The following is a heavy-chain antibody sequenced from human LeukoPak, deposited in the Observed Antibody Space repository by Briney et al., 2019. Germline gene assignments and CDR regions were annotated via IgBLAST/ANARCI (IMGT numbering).Heavy chain of an antibody. Sequence: PGGSLRLSCAASGFTFSSYGMSWVRQAPGKGLEWVSAISGSGGSTYYADSVKGRFTISRDNSKNTLYLQMNSLRAEDTAVYYCAKGSVDYGGLYYYYYMDVWGKGTTVTISS. V-gene: IGHV3-23*01. J-gene: IGHJ6*03. CDR2: ISGSGGST. CDR3: AKGSVDYGGLYYYYYMDV. D-gene: IGHD4-17*01. CDR1: GFTFSSYG.